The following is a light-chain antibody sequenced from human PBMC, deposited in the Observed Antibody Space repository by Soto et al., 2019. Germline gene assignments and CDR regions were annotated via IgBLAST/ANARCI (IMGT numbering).Light chain of an antibody. V-gene: IGKV3-20*01. Sequence: EIVMTQSPATLSVSPGERATLSCRASQSVSSNLAWYQQKPGQAPRLLIYGASSRAAGIPDRFSGSGSGTDFTLTISRLEPEDFVVYHCQQYGTSEIIFGQGTRPEIK. CDR2: GAS. CDR1: QSVSSN. CDR3: QQYGTSEII. J-gene: IGKJ5*01.